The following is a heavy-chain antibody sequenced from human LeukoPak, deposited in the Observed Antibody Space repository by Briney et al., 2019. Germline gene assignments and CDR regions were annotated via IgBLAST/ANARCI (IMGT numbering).Heavy chain of an antibody. V-gene: IGHV5-51*01. CDR3: ARHLSSITSSPNY. CDR1: GYSFSSYW. CDR2: IYPRDSRT. D-gene: IGHD3-10*01. Sequence: GESLTIPCKGYGYSFSSYWIAWVRQAPGKGLEWMGVIYPRDSRTTYSPSFQGQVTISADKSISTAYLQWSSLKASDTAIYYCARHLSSITSSPNYWGPGTLVTVSS. J-gene: IGHJ4*03.